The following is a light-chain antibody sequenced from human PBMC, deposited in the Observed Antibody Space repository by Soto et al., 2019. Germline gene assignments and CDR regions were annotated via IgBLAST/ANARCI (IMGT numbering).Light chain of an antibody. CDR3: QQYDNLPLT. Sequence: DIQMTQSPSSLSASLGDRVTITCQASHDISNYLNWYQQKPGKAPKLLIYDASNLETGVPSRFSGSGSGTDFTFSISSLQSEDIATYYCQQYDNLPLTFGGGTKVEIK. CDR2: DAS. J-gene: IGKJ4*01. CDR1: HDISNY. V-gene: IGKV1-33*01.